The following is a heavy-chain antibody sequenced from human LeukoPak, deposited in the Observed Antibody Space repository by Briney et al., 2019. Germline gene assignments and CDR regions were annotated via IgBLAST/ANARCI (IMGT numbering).Heavy chain of an antibody. CDR3: AKDRSYHYFDY. CDR1: GFTFSTYG. J-gene: IGHJ4*02. D-gene: IGHD5-18*01. Sequence: GGSLRLSCAASGFTFSTYGMHWVRQAPGKGLEWVAFIRYDGSEKYSTDFVKGRFTISRDNSKNTLYLRMNSLTAEDTAMYYCAKDRSYHYFDYWGQGTLVTVSS. CDR2: IRYDGSEK. V-gene: IGHV3-30*02.